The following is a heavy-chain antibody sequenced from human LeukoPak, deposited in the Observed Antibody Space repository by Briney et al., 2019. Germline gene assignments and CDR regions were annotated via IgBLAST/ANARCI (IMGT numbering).Heavy chain of an antibody. V-gene: IGHV3-23*01. Sequence: GGSLRLSCAASGFTFSSYAMSWVRQAPGKGLGWVSGTSGGGGSTYYADSVKGRFTISRDNSKNTLYLQMNSLRAEDTAVYYCAKGRGVAGTLSDYWGQGTLVTVSS. CDR2: TSGGGGST. D-gene: IGHD6-19*01. CDR3: AKGRGVAGTLSDY. J-gene: IGHJ4*02. CDR1: GFTFSSYA.